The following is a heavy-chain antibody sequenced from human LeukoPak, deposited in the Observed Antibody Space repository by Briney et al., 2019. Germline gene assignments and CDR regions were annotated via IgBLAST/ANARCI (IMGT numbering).Heavy chain of an antibody. CDR3: ASIDRYCSTTSCTDYHFDY. CDR1: GGSFSGYY. V-gene: IGHV4-34*01. CDR2: INHSGST. J-gene: IGHJ4*02. D-gene: IGHD2-2*01. Sequence: SETLSLTCAVYGGSFSGYYWSWSRQRPGKGLDWIGEINHSGSTNYNPSLKSRITISVNTSKNHFSLKLSSVTAADTAVYYCASIDRYCSTTSCTDYHFDYWGQGTLVTVSS.